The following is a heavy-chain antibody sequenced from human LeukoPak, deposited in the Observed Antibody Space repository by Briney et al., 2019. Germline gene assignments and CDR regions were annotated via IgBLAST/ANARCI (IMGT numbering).Heavy chain of an antibody. D-gene: IGHD3-22*01. CDR1: GGFISSSSYY. CDR3: ARRRYYDSTGYLD. J-gene: IGHJ1*01. Sequence: PSETLSLTCSVSGGFISSSSYYWGWIRQPPGKGLEWIGDIYYSGSTCFKPSLASRVAISIDTSKNQFSLRLSPVTAADTAVYYCARRRYYDSTGYLDWGQGTLVTVSS. CDR2: IYYSGST. V-gene: IGHV4-39*01.